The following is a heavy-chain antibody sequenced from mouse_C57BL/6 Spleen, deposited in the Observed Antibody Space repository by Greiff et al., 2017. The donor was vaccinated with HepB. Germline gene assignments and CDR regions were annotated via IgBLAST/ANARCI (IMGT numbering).Heavy chain of an antibody. CDR2: IYPGSGST. CDR3: ARRDYDGDYYAMDY. V-gene: IGHV1-55*01. J-gene: IGHJ4*01. Sequence: QVQLQQSGAELVKPGASVKMSCKASGYTFTSYWITWVKQRPGQGLEWIGDIYPGSGSTNYNEKFKSKATLTVDTSSSTAYMQLSSLTSEDSAVYYCARRDYDGDYYAMDYWGQGTSVTVSS. D-gene: IGHD2-4*01. CDR1: GYTFTSYW.